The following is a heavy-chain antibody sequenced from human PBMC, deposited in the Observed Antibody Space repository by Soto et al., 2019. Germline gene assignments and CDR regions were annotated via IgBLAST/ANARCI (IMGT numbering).Heavy chain of an antibody. V-gene: IGHV4-61*08. CDR1: GGTISSGDYY. Sequence: SETLSLTCTVSGGTISSGDYYWSWIRQPPGKGLEWIGYIYYSGSTNYNPSLKSRVTISVDTSKNQFSLKLSSVTAADTAVYFCARSWSYSFDYWGPGTLVTVSS. D-gene: IGHD3-10*01. CDR2: IYYSGST. J-gene: IGHJ4*02. CDR3: ARSWSYSFDY.